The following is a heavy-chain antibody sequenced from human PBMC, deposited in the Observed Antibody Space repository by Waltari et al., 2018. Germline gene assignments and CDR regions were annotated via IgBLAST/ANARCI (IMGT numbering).Heavy chain of an antibody. CDR1: GGSIRSYD. Sequence: QVQLQESGPGLVKPSETLSLPCTVSGGSIRSYDWSWIRQPPGKGLAWSGYIDYSGSTNHNPSPNVRVTISVDTSKNQFARKLSSVTAADTAVYYCARHNPIFDPWGQGTLVTVSS. J-gene: IGHJ5*02. CDR3: ARHNPIFDP. V-gene: IGHV4-59*08. CDR2: IDYSGST.